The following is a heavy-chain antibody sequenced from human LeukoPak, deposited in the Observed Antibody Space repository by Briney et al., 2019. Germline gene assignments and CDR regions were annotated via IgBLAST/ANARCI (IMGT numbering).Heavy chain of an antibody. CDR2: ITYDGYYK. D-gene: IGHD5-18*01. CDR1: GFTFTSYG. CDR3: ARGSGVQVWSSLDY. J-gene: IGHJ4*02. Sequence: GGSLRLSCAASGFTFTSYGMHWVRQAPGKGLEWVALITYDGYYKYYSDSVKGRFTISSDTSKNTLYLQMNSLRAEDTAVYHCARGSGVQVWSSLDYWGQGTLVTVSS. V-gene: IGHV3-30*03.